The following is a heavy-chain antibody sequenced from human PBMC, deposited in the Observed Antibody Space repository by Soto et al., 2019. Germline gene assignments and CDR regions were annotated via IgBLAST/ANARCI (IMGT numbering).Heavy chain of an antibody. V-gene: IGHV3-30-3*01. CDR1: GFTFSSYA. CDR3: ARDGRRGIRDYYYYYGMDV. Sequence: VGSLRLSCAASGFTFSSYAMHWVRQAPGKGLEWVAVISYDGSNKYYADSVKGRFTISRDNSKNTLYLQMNSLRAEDTAMYYCARDGRRGIRDYYYYYGMDVWGQGTTVTVSS. D-gene: IGHD2-15*01. J-gene: IGHJ6*02. CDR2: ISYDGSNK.